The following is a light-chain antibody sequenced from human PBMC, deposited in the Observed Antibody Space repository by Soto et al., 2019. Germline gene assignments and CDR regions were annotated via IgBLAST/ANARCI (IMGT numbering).Light chain of an antibody. CDR2: WAS. CDR1: QNVLYRSSNKNY. CDR3: QQYYRTPYT. Sequence: IVRTRSPDSLTVSLGERASFNCKASQNVLYRSSNKNYLAWYQQKPGQPPKLLIYWASTRHYGVPDRFRGSGSGTDFTLTISSLQAEDVAVYYCQQYYRTPYTFGQGTKLEIK. J-gene: IGKJ2*01. V-gene: IGKV4-1*01.